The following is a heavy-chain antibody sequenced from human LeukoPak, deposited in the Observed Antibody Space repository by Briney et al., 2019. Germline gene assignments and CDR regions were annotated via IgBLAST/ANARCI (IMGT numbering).Heavy chain of an antibody. Sequence: AGGSLRLSCAASGFTFSSYSMDWVRQAPGKGLEWVSSIDPSSYYIYYGDSVKGRSAISRDNAKNSLYLQINSLRAEDTAVYYCARDHDSNGYYSSMGIWGQGTMVAVSS. CDR3: ARDHDSNGYYSSMGI. V-gene: IGHV3-21*01. J-gene: IGHJ3*02. CDR1: GFTFSSYS. CDR2: IDPSSYYI. D-gene: IGHD3-22*01.